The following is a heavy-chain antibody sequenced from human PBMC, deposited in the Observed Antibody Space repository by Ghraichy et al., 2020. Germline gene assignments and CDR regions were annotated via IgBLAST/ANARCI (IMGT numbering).Heavy chain of an antibody. CDR3: ARGGIQLWLSHRYYGMDV. J-gene: IGHJ6*02. V-gene: IGHV4-34*01. D-gene: IGHD5-18*01. CDR1: GGSFSGYY. Sequence: SETLSLTCAVYGGSFSGYYWSWIRQPPGKGLEWIGEINHSGSTNYNPSLKSRVTISVDTSKNQFSLKLSSVTAADTAVYYCARGGIQLWLSHRYYGMDVWGQGTTVTVSS. CDR2: INHSGST.